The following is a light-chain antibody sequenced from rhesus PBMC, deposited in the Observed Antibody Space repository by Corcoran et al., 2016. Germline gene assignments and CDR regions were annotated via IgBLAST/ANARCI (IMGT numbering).Light chain of an antibody. V-gene: IGKV1-22*01. Sequence: DIQMTQSPSSLSASVGDKVTITCHASQGISSWLAWYQQKPGKAPKLLIYKASSLQSGVPSRFSGSGAWTDYTLTISRLQSEDCATYYCLQYSSSPFTFGPGTKLDIK. CDR1: QGISSW. J-gene: IGKJ3*01. CDR3: LQYSSSPFT. CDR2: KAS.